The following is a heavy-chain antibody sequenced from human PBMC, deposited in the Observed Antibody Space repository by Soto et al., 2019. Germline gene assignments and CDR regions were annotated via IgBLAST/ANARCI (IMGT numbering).Heavy chain of an antibody. V-gene: IGHV2-5*02. D-gene: IGHD3-9*01. J-gene: IGHJ5*02. CDR1: GFSLSTSGVG. Sequence: SGPTLVNPTQTLTLTCTFSGFSLSTSGVGVGWIRQPPGKALEWLALIFYDDEKRYSPSLNSRLTITKDTSKNQVVLTMTNMDPVDTATSYCALHDFNILTGPWGQGTLVTVSS. CDR3: ALHDFNILTGP. CDR2: IFYDDEK.